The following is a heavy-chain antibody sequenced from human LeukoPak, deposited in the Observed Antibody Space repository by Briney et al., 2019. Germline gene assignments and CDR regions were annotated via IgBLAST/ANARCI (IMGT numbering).Heavy chain of an antibody. CDR1: GFTFSSYT. V-gene: IGHV3-48*04. D-gene: IGHD1-14*01. J-gene: IGHJ3*01. CDR2: ILSDSGTTI. Sequence: GGSLRLSCAASGFTFSSYTMNWVRQAPGRGLEWISSILSDSGTTIHYADSVRGRFNISRDNAKNSLRLQMKSLRVEDTAVYYCVRGTSHPVWGEGTTVTVS. CDR3: VRGTSHPV.